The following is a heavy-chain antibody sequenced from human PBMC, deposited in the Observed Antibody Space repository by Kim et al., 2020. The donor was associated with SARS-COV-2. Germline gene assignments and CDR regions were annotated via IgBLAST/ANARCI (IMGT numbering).Heavy chain of an antibody. CDR2: IKHDGSGQ. CDR3: ARGAGSSVFDP. V-gene: IGHV3-7*01. J-gene: IGHJ5*02. D-gene: IGHD1-26*01. Sequence: GGSLRLSCAASGFTFSNYWMTWVRQTPGKGLEWVASIKHDGSGQYYVDSLKGRFTISRDNAKNSLYLHMNSLRAEDTALYHCARGAGSSVFDPWGQGTLV. CDR1: GFTFSNYW.